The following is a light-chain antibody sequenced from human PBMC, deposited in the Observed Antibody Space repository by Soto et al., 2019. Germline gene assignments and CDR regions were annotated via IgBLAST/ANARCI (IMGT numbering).Light chain of an antibody. Sequence: DIQMTQSPSTLSASVGDRVTITCRASQSVTGWLAWYQQKPGEAPKLMIYDASTLASGVPSRFSGSGSVTQFTLNISSLQPDDSATYNCQQYHIYSPYTFGQGTKLEIK. J-gene: IGKJ2*01. V-gene: IGKV1-5*01. CDR1: QSVTGW. CDR2: DAS. CDR3: QQYHIYSPYT.